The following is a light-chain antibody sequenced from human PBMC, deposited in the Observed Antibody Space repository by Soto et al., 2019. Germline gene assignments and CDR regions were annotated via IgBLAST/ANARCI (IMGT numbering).Light chain of an antibody. V-gene: IGLV2-14*03. J-gene: IGLJ1*01. CDR3: VSFTSSTTYV. CDR2: DVA. Sequence: QSALTQPASVSASPGQSITISCTGTSSDVGGSNFVSWYQQHPGKPPKLIIYDVATQPSGVSNRFSGSKSGSTASLIISRLQTEDEADYYCVSFTSSTTYVFGSGTQLTVL. CDR1: SSDVGGSNF.